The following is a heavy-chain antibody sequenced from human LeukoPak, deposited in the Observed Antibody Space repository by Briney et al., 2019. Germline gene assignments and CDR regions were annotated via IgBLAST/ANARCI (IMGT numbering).Heavy chain of an antibody. V-gene: IGHV3-23*01. D-gene: IGHD4-17*01. CDR2: ILADADAGKA. CDR1: GFTFGGFT. CDR3: AKDLNYGDGRWEFDP. Sequence: GGSLRLSCAASGFTFGGFTMAWVRQTPGSGLEWLSGILADADAGKAYYADSVKGRFTIYGDNSKNTLYLQMNNLRADDTAVYFCAKDLNYGDGRWEFDPWGQGTLVTV. J-gene: IGHJ5*02.